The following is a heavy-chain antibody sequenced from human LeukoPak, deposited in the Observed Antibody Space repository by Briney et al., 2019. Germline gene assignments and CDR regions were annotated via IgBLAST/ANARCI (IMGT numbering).Heavy chain of an antibody. CDR3: ASDGSGWRTDY. J-gene: IGHJ4*02. CDR2: IKKDGSEK. CDR1: GFTFSDYW. V-gene: IGHV3-7*03. Sequence: GGSLRLSCAASGFTFSDYWMSWVRQAPGKGLEWVADIKKDGSEKYYADSVKGRFTISRDNAKNSLYLQMNSLRVEDTAVYYCASDGSGWRTDYWGQGTLVTVPS. D-gene: IGHD6-19*01.